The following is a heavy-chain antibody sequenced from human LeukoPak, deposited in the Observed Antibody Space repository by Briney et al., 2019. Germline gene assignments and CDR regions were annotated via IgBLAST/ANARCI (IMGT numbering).Heavy chain of an antibody. D-gene: IGHD5/OR15-5a*01. J-gene: IGHJ4*02. Sequence: GGSLRLPCVVSGFTASSSYIKWVRQSAGRGLEWVEHIFPGGSTYYADSVKGRLSISRDDSKNTVFLQLNSLRAEDTAKYYCARSKYTRRGEGVLGVYDSWGLGTLVTVSS. CDR2: IFPGGST. V-gene: IGHV3-66*01. CDR3: ARSKYTRRGEGVLGVYDS. CDR1: GFTASSSY.